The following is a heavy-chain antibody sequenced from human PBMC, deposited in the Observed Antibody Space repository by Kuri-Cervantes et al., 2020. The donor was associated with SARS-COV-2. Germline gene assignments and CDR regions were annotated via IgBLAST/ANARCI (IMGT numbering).Heavy chain of an antibody. CDR3: ARNMVRGVNYYYYGMDV. J-gene: IGHJ6*02. V-gene: IGHV2-26*01. CDR1: GFSLSNARMG. CDR2: IFSNDEK. Sequence: SGPTLVKPTETLTLTCTVSGFSLSNARMGVSWIRQPPGKALEWLAHIFSNDEKSYSTSLKSRLTISKDTSKNQVALTMTNIDPVDTATYYCARNMVRGVNYYYYGMDVWGQGTTVTVSS. D-gene: IGHD3-10*01.